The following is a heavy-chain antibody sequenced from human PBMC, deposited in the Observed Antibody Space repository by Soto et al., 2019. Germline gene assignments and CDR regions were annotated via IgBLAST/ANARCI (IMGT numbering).Heavy chain of an antibody. V-gene: IGHV4-59*01. CDR3: ARRYGGNFDV. J-gene: IGHJ6*02. CDR1: GGSIGSYH. Sequence: SETLSLTCTVSGGSIGSYHWSWIRQPPGKVLEWIGEINHSGSTNYNPSLKSRVTISVDTSKNQFSLKLSSVTAADTAVYYCARRYGGNFDVWGQGTTVTVSS. D-gene: IGHD1-26*01. CDR2: INHSGST.